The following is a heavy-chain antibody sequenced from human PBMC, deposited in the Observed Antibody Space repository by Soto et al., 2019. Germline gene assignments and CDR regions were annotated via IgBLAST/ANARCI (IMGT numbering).Heavy chain of an antibody. CDR3: AKEACLGGNCYSGFDD. CDR1: GFTFDDFA. CDR2: IASNGGAR. D-gene: IGHD2-15*01. V-gene: IGHV3-43D*03. Sequence: PGGSLRLSCAASGFTFDDFAIHWVRQAPGKGLEWISLIASNGGARLYADSVEGRFTISRDNFKKTVYLQMSGLRPEDTAFYYCAKEACLGGNCYSGFDDWGLGTLVTVSS. J-gene: IGHJ4*02.